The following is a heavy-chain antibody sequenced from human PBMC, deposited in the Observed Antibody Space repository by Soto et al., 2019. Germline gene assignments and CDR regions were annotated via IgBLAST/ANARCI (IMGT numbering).Heavy chain of an antibody. Sequence: EVQLEESGGGLVKPGGSLRLSCAASGFSFNSYSMNWVRQAPGKGLEWVSSISSSSSFIYYADSVKGRFTISRDNAENSLYLQMNSLRAEDTAVYFCARGHPYSSGWDGSYGMDVWGQGTTVTVSS. J-gene: IGHJ6*02. D-gene: IGHD6-19*01. CDR2: ISSSSSFI. V-gene: IGHV3-21*01. CDR1: GFSFNSYS. CDR3: ARGHPYSSGWDGSYGMDV.